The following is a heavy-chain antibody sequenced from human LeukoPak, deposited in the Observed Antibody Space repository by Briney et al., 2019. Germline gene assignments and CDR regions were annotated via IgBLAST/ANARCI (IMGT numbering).Heavy chain of an antibody. J-gene: IGHJ3*02. Sequence: SETLSLTCAVYGGSFTGYYWSWIRQPPGKGREWIGEINHSGSTNYNPSLKSRVTISVDTSKNQFSLKLSSVTAADTAVYYCARDLYYDTYDAFDIWGQGTMVTVSS. CDR1: GGSFTGYY. CDR3: ARDLYYDTYDAFDI. V-gene: IGHV4-34*01. CDR2: INHSGST. D-gene: IGHD3-22*01.